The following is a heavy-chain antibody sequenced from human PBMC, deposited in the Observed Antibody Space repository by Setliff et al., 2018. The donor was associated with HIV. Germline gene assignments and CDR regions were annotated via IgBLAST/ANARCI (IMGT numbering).Heavy chain of an antibody. Sequence: SETLSLTCTVSGGSITSSTYYWGWIRQPPGKGLEYIGSISHGSTYYTPSLDSRVTISVDTSKSQFSLNLSSVTAADTAVYYCARWGGLYFGMLIHDAIDLWGQGTMVTVSS. J-gene: IGHJ3*01. D-gene: IGHD3-3*01. CDR3: ARWGGLYFGMLIHDAIDL. CDR1: GGSITSSTYY. CDR2: ISHGST. V-gene: IGHV4-39*07.